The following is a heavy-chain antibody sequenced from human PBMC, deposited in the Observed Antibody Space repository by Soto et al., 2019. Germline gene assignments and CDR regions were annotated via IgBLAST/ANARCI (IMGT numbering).Heavy chain of an antibody. V-gene: IGHV3-23*01. CDR1: GFTFSSYT. CDR3: ARSREAVATGGAFDI. CDR2: ISGSGGST. Sequence: GGSLRLSCAASGFTFSSYTMSWVRPAPGKGRECVSAISGSGGSTYYSDSVKGRFTISRDDSKNPLHLQMTSVRAEHTPVCYCARSREAVATGGAFDIGGQ. D-gene: IGHD6-13*01. J-gene: IGHJ3*02.